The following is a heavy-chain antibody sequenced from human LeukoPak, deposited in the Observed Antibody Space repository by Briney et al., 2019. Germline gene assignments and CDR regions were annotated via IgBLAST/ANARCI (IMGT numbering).Heavy chain of an antibody. J-gene: IGHJ6*03. CDR3: TRGGLRFLEWLFPHYYYYYMDV. Sequence: GGSLRLSCTASGFTFGDYAMSWFRQAPGKGLEWVGFIRSKAYGGTTEYAASVKGRFTISRDDSKSIAYLQMNSLKTEDTAVYYCTRGGLRFLEWLFPHYYYYYMDVWGKGTTVAVSS. CDR1: GFTFGDYA. CDR2: IRSKAYGGTT. D-gene: IGHD3-3*01. V-gene: IGHV3-49*03.